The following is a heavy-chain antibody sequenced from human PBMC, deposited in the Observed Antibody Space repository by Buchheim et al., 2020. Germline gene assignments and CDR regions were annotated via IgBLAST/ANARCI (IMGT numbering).Heavy chain of an antibody. J-gene: IGHJ4*02. CDR2: IYYSGTT. V-gene: IGHV4-31*03. Sequence: QVLLQESGPGLVKPSPTLSLTCSVSGDSIRSGGYYWSWIRQHPGKGLVGIGYIYYSGTTYYNPSLRSRATISFTTAKNQLSLKLNSVTAADTSVYYCARRDGFNQVFDFWGQGTL. CDR3: ARRDGFNQVFDF. D-gene: IGHD5-24*01. CDR1: GDSIRSGGYY.